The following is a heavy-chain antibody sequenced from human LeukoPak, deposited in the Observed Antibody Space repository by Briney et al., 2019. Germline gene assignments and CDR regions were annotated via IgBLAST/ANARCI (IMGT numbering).Heavy chain of an antibody. J-gene: IGHJ4*02. D-gene: IGHD3-22*01. CDR3: ARVTYYYDSSGYPPDY. V-gene: IGHV3-48*03. Sequence: GGSLRLSCAASGFTFSSYEMNWVRQAPGKGLEWVSYISSSGSTIYYADSVKGRFTISRDNAKNTLYLQMNSLRAEDTAVYYCARVTYYYDSSGYPPDYWGQGTLVTVSS. CDR2: ISSSGSTI. CDR1: GFTFSSYE.